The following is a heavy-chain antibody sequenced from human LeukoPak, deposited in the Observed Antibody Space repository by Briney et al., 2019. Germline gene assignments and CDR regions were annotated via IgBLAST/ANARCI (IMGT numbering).Heavy chain of an antibody. J-gene: IGHJ4*02. CDR3: ARDQNSYGYFDY. D-gene: IGHD5-18*01. V-gene: IGHV4-38-2*02. CDR2: IYHSGST. CDR1: GDSMSTGYY. Sequence: SETLSLTCTVSGDSMSTGYYWGWIRQPPGQGLEWIGSIYHSGSTYYNPSLKSRVTISVDTSKNQFSLKLSSVTAADTAVYYCARDQNSYGYFDYWGQGTLVTVSS.